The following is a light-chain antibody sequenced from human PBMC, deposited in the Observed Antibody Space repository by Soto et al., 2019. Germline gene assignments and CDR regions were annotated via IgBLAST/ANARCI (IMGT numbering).Light chain of an antibody. CDR2: EVS. V-gene: IGLV2-14*01. CDR3: SSHSRSSSLYV. Sequence: QSALTQPASVSGSPGQSITISCTGTTSDIGDHNYVSWYQQHPGKAPQLMIYEVSNRPSGVSDRFYASKSGNTASLTISGLQGEDEADYYCSSHSRSSSLYVFGTGTKLTVL. CDR1: TSDIGDHNY. J-gene: IGLJ1*01.